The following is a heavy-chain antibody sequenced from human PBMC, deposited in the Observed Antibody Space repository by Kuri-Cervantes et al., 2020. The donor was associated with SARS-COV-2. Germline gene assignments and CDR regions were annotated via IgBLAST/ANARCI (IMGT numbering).Heavy chain of an antibody. V-gene: IGHV3-7*01. Sequence: GGSLRLSCAASGFTFSNAWMSWDRQAPGKGLEWVANIKQDGSEKYYVDSVKGRFTISRDNAKNSLYLQMSSLRAEDTAVYYCARARRGDIVVVPAAIASQVHPGNWYFDLWGRGTLVTVSS. J-gene: IGHJ2*01. D-gene: IGHD2-2*02. CDR3: ARARRGDIVVVPAAIASQVHPGNWYFDL. CDR1: GFTFSNAW. CDR2: IKQDGSEK.